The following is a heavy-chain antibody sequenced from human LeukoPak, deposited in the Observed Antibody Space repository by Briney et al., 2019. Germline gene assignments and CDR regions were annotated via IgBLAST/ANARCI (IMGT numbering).Heavy chain of an antibody. J-gene: IGHJ4*02. CDR2: IRGNGGDT. D-gene: IGHD1-26*01. V-gene: IGHV3-23*01. CDR1: GFTFSNYA. CDR3: AKAGGIYSPFDF. Sequence: GGSLRLSCAASGFTFSNYAMSWVRQAPGKGLEWVSGIRGNGGDTYYADSVKGRFTISRDNSKNTLYLQMNSLRAEDTAIYYCAKAGGIYSPFDFWGQGTLVSVSS.